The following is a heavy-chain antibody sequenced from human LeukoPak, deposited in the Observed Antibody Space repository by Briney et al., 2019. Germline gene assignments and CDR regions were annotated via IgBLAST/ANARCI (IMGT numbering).Heavy chain of an antibody. CDR3: AREGYSSDHGGAFDG. J-gene: IGHJ3*01. D-gene: IGHD5-18*01. Sequence: AESLRLSCAASEFTFSNYVMTCVRQAPGKGLEWVSTIVASDDSTNYADSATGRFTISRDNSKNTMYLQMTSLRAEDTAIYFCAREGYSSDHGGAFDGWGQGTMVTVSS. V-gene: IGHV3-23*01. CDR2: IVASDDST. CDR1: EFTFSNYV.